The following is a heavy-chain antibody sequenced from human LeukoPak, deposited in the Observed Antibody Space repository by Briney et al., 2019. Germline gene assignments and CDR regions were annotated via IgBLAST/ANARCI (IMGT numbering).Heavy chain of an antibody. V-gene: IGHV1-18*01. CDR1: GYTFTSYG. D-gene: IGHD3-22*01. Sequence: GASVKVSCKASGYTFTSYGISWVRQAPGQGLEWMGWISAYNGNTNYAQKLQGRVTMTTDTSTSTAYMELSSLRSEDTAVYYCARDNTYYYDSSGFDYWGQGTLVTVSS. CDR2: ISAYNGNT. J-gene: IGHJ4*02. CDR3: ARDNTYYYDSSGFDY.